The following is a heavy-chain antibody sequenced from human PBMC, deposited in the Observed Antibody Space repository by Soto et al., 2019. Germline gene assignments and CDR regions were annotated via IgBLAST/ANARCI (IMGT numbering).Heavy chain of an antibody. V-gene: IGHV4-59*01. CDR2: IYYSGST. D-gene: IGHD3-3*01. CDR3: AREGTPFYDFWSGMGGMDG. Sequence: SETLSLTCTVSGGSISSYYWSWIRQPPGKGLEWIGYIYYSGSTNYNPSLKSRVTISVDTSKNQFSLKLSSVTAADTAVYYCAREGTPFYDFWSGMGGMDGWGQGTTVTLSS. J-gene: IGHJ6*02. CDR1: GGSISSYY.